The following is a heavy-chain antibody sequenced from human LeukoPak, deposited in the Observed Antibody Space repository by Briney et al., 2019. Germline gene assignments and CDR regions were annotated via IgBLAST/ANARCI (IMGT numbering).Heavy chain of an antibody. CDR1: GGSINYYY. J-gene: IGHJ2*01. CDR2: IYYSGST. Sequence: SETLSLTCTVSGGSINYYYWSWIRQPPGKGLEWIGYIYYSGSTNYNPSLKSRVTISVNTSKNQISLKLSSVTAADTAVYYCARDKGPYWYFDLWGRGTLVTVSS. CDR3: ARDKGPYWYFDL. V-gene: IGHV4-59*01.